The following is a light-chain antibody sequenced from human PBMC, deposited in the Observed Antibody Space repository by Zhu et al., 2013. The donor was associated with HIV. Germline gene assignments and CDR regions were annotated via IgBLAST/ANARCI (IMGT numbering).Light chain of an antibody. V-gene: IGKV3-20*01. CDR2: AAS. Sequence: EIVLTQSPGTLSLSPGERATLSCRASQSVTSSYLAWYQHKPGQTPRLLIYAASNRATGVPDRFSGSGSETHFTLTISRLEPGDSAVYYCQQYGSTPWTFGQGTKV. CDR1: QSVTSSY. J-gene: IGKJ1*01. CDR3: QQYGSTPWT.